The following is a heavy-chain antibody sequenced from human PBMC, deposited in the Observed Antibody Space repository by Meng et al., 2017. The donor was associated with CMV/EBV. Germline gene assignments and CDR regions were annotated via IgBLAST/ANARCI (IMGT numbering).Heavy chain of an antibody. CDR3: ARDPLGYCSSTSCYTNAFDI. CDR2: IKQDGSEK. Sequence: GGSLRLSCAASGFTFSSYWMSWVRQAPGKGLEWVANIKQDGSEKYYVGSVKGRFTISRDNAKNSLYLQMNSLRAEDTAVYYCARDPLGYCSSTSCYTNAFDIWGQGTMVTVSS. CDR1: GFTFSSYW. J-gene: IGHJ3*02. V-gene: IGHV3-7*01. D-gene: IGHD2-2*02.